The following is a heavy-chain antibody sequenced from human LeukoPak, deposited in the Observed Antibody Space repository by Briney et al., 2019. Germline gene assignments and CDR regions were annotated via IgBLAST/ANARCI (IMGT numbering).Heavy chain of an antibody. D-gene: IGHD2-2*01. V-gene: IGHV4-4*07. Sequence: KPSETLSLTCTVSGGAINSQYWSWIRQPAGKGLEYIGRVYPTGSTNENPSLRGRVSMSIDTSNNQFSLRLNFVTAADSAVYYCAREYCSTTICYPSGGYYDSWGQGILVTVSS. CDR2: VYPTGST. J-gene: IGHJ4*02. CDR3: AREYCSTTICYPSGGYYDS. CDR1: GGAINSQY.